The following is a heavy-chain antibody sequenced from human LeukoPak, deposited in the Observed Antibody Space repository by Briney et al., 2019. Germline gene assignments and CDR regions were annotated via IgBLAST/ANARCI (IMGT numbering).Heavy chain of an antibody. CDR2: INHSGST. D-gene: IGHD2/OR15-2a*01. CDR3: ARRPKLLWPRYYYYMDV. Sequence: PSETLSLTCTVSGVSISSYYWSWIRQPPGKGLEWIGEINHSGSTNYNPSLKSRVTISVDTSKNQFSLKPSSVTAADTAVYYCARRPKLLWPRYYYYMDVWGKGTTVTISS. CDR1: GVSISSYY. V-gene: IGHV4-34*01. J-gene: IGHJ6*03.